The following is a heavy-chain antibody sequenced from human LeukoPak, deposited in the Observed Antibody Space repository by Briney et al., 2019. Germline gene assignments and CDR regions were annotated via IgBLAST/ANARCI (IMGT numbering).Heavy chain of an antibody. CDR3: AKRREGAFDY. CDR1: GISVSSNY. D-gene: IGHD1-26*01. V-gene: IGHV3-66*04. Sequence: GGSLRLSCAASGISVSSNYMSWVRQAPGKGLQWVSVIYVDGSTYYADSVKGRITISRDNSKNTLYLQMNSLRAEDTAKYYCAKRREGAFDYWGQGILVTVSS. J-gene: IGHJ4*02. CDR2: IYVDGST.